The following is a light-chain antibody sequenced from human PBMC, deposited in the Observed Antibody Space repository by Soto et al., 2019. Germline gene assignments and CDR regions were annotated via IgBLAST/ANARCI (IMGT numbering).Light chain of an antibody. CDR3: QQRGT. CDR2: DTS. J-gene: IGKJ3*01. Sequence: EIVWTQSPGTLSLSPGERATLSCRASQSVSSSYLAWYQQKPGQAPRLLIYDTSYRAAGIPARFSGSGSGTDFTLTISSLEPEDLAVYYCQQRGTFGPGTKVDIK. V-gene: IGKV3D-20*02. CDR1: QSVSSSY.